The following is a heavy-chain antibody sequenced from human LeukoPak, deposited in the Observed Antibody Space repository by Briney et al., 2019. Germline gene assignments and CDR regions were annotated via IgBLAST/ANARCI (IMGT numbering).Heavy chain of an antibody. CDR2: IYTSGST. V-gene: IGHV4-4*07. D-gene: IGHD6-13*01. Sequence: SETLSLTCTVSGGSISSYYWSWIRQPAGKGLEWIGRIYTSGSTNYNPSLKSRVTMSVDTSKNQFSLKLSSVTAADTVVYYCARVGSSWYVGWFDPWGQGTLVTVSS. CDR1: GGSISSYY. CDR3: ARVGSSWYVGWFDP. J-gene: IGHJ5*02.